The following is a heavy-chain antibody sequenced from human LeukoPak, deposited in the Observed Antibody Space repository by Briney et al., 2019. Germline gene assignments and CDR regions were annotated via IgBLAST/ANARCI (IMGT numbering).Heavy chain of an antibody. Sequence: GGSLRLSCAASGFPFSVAWMHWFRHVPGKGLMWVSRITIDETTTYADSVRGRFSISRDNAKNTVYLQMNSLRVEDTAVYYCAKDWFATTDYWGQGILVTVSS. V-gene: IGHV3-74*01. D-gene: IGHD1/OR15-1a*01. CDR3: AKDWFATTDY. CDR1: GFPFSVAW. CDR2: ITIDETT. J-gene: IGHJ4*02.